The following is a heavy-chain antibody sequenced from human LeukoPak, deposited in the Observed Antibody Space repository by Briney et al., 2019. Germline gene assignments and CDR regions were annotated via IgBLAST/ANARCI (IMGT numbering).Heavy chain of an antibody. Sequence: GGSLGLSCAASGFTFSSYVMHWVRQAPGKGLEWVAIISYDGSNKYYADSVKGRFTISRDNSKNTLFLQMNSLRAEDTAVYYCAKDRTSVHLWLSDLDYWGQGALVTVSS. V-gene: IGHV3-30*18. D-gene: IGHD5-18*01. CDR1: GFTFSSYV. CDR2: ISYDGSNK. J-gene: IGHJ4*02. CDR3: AKDRTSVHLWLSDLDY.